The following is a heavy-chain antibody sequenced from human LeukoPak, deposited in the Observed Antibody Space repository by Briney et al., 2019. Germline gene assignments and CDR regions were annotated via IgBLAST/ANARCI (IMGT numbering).Heavy chain of an antibody. D-gene: IGHD3-22*01. CDR3: AKDAYYDSSGPRPYYFDY. Sequence: GGSLRLSCAASGFTFDDYAMPWVRQAPGKGLEWVSGISWNSGSIGYADSVKGRFTISRDNAKNSLYLQMNSLRAEDTALYYCAKDAYYDSSGPRPYYFDYWGQGTLVTVSS. CDR1: GFTFDDYA. CDR2: ISWNSGSI. V-gene: IGHV3-9*01. J-gene: IGHJ4*02.